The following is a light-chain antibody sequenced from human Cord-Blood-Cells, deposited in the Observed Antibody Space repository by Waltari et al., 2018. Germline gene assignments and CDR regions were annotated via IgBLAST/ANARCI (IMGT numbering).Light chain of an antibody. J-gene: IGLJ2*01. CDR1: SSDVGAYNY. CDR3: SSYTSSSTVV. CDR2: DVS. Sequence: QSALTQPASVSGSPGQSITISCTGTSSDVGAYNYVSWYQQHPGRAPKLVMYDVSNRPSGVSNRLSGSKSGNTASLTISGLQAEDEADYYCSSYTSSSTVVFGGGTKLTVL. V-gene: IGLV2-14*01.